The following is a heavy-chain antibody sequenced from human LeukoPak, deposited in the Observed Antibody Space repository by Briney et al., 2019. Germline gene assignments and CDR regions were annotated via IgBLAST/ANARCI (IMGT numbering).Heavy chain of an antibody. J-gene: IGHJ5*02. V-gene: IGHV4-59*06. CDR1: GDSISNYY. D-gene: IGHD4-17*01. CDR3: AGDYGDLLTGIRFDT. CDR2: IYYSGST. Sequence: SETLSLTCTVSGDSISNYYWTWIRQPPGKGLEWIGYIYYSGSTYYNPSLKSRVTISIQTSKNQFSLKLTSVTAADTAVYYCAGDYGDLLTGIRFDTWGQGTLVTVSS.